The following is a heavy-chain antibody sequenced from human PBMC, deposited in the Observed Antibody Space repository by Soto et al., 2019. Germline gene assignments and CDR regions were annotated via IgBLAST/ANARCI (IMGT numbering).Heavy chain of an antibody. J-gene: IGHJ4*02. V-gene: IGHV4-34*01. CDR2: INHSGST. CDR3: ARPHQSNDSSGYYYG. D-gene: IGHD3-22*01. CDR1: GGSFSGYY. Sequence: QVQLQQWGAGLLKPSEPLSLTCAVYGGSFSGYYWSWIRQPPGKGLEWIGEINHSGSTNYNPSLKSRVTISVDTSKNQFSLKLSSVTAADTAVYYCARPHQSNDSSGYYYGWGQGTLVTVSS.